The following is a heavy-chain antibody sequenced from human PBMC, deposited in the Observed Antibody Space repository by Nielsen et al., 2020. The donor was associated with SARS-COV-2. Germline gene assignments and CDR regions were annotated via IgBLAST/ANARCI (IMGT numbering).Heavy chain of an antibody. J-gene: IGHJ6*02. D-gene: IGHD6-6*01. CDR3: VKWVQLDLGYYYHGMDV. CDR1: GFIISSYG. V-gene: IGHV3-33*06. CDR2: LWTDGISK. Sequence: GESLKISCVASGFIISSYGMHWVRQDPGKGLEWVAVLWTDGISKSYVDSVKGRFTISRDNSRNTMYLQMNSLRVEDTAVYYCVKWVQLDLGYYYHGMDVWGQGTTVTVSS.